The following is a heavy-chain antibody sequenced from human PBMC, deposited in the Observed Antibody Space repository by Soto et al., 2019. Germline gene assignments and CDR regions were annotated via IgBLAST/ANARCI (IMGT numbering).Heavy chain of an antibody. D-gene: IGHD2-21*01. CDR2: ISPYNGNT. J-gene: IGHJ3*02. CDR3: GRGADGVITTRDAFDI. V-gene: IGHV1-18*01. CDR1: GYTFTSYD. Sequence: ASVKVSCKASGYTFTSYDMSWVRQAPGQGLEWMGWISPYNGNTNYAQKLQGRVTMTRDTSTSTAYMELSRLRSDDTAVYYCGRGADGVITTRDAFDIWGQGTMVTVSS.